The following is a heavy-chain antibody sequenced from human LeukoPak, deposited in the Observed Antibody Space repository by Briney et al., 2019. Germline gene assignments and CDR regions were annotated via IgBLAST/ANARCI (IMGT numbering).Heavy chain of an antibody. V-gene: IGHV4-39*01. Sequence: SETLSLTCTVSGGSISSSSYYWGWIRQPPGKGLEWIGSIYYSGSTYYNPSLKSRVTISVDTSKNQFSLKLSSVTAADTAVYYCARQSLWEWSDPWGQGTLVTVSS. CDR3: ARQSLWEWSDP. D-gene: IGHD1-26*01. CDR2: IYYSGST. J-gene: IGHJ5*02. CDR1: GGSISSSSYY.